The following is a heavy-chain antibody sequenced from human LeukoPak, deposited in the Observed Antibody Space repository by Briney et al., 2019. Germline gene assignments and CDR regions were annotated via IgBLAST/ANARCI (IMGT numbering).Heavy chain of an antibody. V-gene: IGHV1-18*01. Sequence: SVKVSCKAYGYTFTSYGISWVRQAPGQGLEWMGWISAYNGNTNYAQKLQGRVTMTTDTSTSTAYMELRSLRSDDTAVYYCARDVEYDSSGYYRYWGQGTLVTVSS. D-gene: IGHD3-22*01. J-gene: IGHJ4*02. CDR3: ARDVEYDSSGYYRY. CDR2: ISAYNGNT. CDR1: GYTFTSYG.